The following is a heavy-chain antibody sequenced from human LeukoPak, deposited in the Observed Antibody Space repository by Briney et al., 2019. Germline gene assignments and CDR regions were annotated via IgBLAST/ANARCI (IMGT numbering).Heavy chain of an antibody. D-gene: IGHD3-10*01. J-gene: IGHJ4*02. CDR2: ISGHGGIT. CDR1: GFIFRNYG. V-gene: IGHV3-23*01. CDR3: ARSGPSVLWSKSFDY. Sequence: GGTQRLSCAASGFIFRNYGMNWVRQAPGKGLEWVSGISGHGGITYYADSVKGRFTISRDNSRNTLFLQMDNLRADDTATYYCARSGPSVLWSKSFDYWGQGALVTVSS.